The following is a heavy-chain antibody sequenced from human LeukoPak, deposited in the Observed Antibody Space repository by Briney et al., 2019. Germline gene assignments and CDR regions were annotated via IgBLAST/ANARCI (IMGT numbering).Heavy chain of an antibody. CDR1: GGSISSGGYY. V-gene: IGHV4-31*03. CDR3: ARENYEYQLLSPSGQVTTGFDY. D-gene: IGHD2-2*01. CDR2: IYYSGST. Sequence: SQTLSLTCTVSGGSISSGGYYWSWIRQHPGKGLEWIGYIYYSGSTYYNPSLKSRVTISVDTSKNQFSLKLSSVTAADTAVYYCARENYEYQLLSPSGQVTTGFDYWGQGTLVTVSS. J-gene: IGHJ4*02.